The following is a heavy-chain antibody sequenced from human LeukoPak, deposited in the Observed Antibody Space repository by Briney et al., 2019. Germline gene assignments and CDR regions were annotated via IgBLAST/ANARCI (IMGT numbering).Heavy chain of an antibody. CDR3: ARDRCSSTSCHADFDY. V-gene: IGHV1-2*02. CDR1: GYTFTGYY. Sequence: GASVKVSCKASGYTFTGYYMHWVRQAPGQGLEWMGWINPNSGGTNYAQKFQGRVTMTRDTSISTAYMELSRLRSDDTAVYYCARDRCSSTSCHADFDYWGRGTLVTVSS. D-gene: IGHD2-2*01. CDR2: INPNSGGT. J-gene: IGHJ4*02.